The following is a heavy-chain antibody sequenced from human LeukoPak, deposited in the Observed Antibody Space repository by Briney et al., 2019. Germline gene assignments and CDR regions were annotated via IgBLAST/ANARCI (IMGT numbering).Heavy chain of an antibody. CDR3: TREDIVVVPAASSAFDI. CDR1: GFTFGDYA. D-gene: IGHD2-2*01. J-gene: IGHJ3*02. CDR2: IRSKAYGGTT. V-gene: IGHV3-49*03. Sequence: GGSLRLSCTASGFTFGDYAMSWFRQAPGKGLEWVGFIRSKAYGGTTEYAASVKGRFTFSRDDSKSIAYLQMNSLKTEDTAVYYCTREDIVVVPAASSAFDIWGQGTMVTVSS.